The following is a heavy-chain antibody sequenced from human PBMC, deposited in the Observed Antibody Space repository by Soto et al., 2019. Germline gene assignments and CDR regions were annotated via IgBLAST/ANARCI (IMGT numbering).Heavy chain of an antibody. D-gene: IGHD1-26*01. CDR1: GDSVSSNSAA. CDR3: ARGEQYSGRIFDY. CDR2: TDYRSKWYN. J-gene: IGHJ4*02. Sequence: QVQLQQSGPGLVKPSQTLSVTCGISGDSVSSNSAAWNWLRQSPSRGLEWLGRTDYRSKWYNDYAVSVESRITINPDTSKNHFSLQLNFVTPEDTAVYFCARGEQYSGRIFDYWGQGTLVTVSS. V-gene: IGHV6-1*01.